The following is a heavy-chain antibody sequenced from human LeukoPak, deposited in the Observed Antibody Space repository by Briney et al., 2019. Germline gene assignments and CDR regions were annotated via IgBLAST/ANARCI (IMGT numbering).Heavy chain of an antibody. V-gene: IGHV3-23*01. CDR1: GFTFSDYA. D-gene: IGHD7-27*01. CDR3: AKAPATGEGYYFYYMDV. CDR2: VNGRGATT. J-gene: IGHJ6*03. Sequence: PGESLRLSCAASGFASGFTFSDYAVRSVRQAPGKGPEGDASVNGRGATTYYAESVRGRFTISRDNSKNTVNLQMISLGADDTDVYFCAKAPATGEGYYFYYMDVWGKGTTVTVSS.